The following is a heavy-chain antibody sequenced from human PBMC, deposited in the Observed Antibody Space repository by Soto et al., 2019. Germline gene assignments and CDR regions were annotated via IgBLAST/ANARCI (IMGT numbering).Heavy chain of an antibody. CDR2: IYYSGST. V-gene: IGHV4-30-4*01. CDR3: ALGSYYYDRSGYYHY. J-gene: IGHJ4*02. CDR1: GGSISSGDYY. Sequence: QVQLQESGPGLVKPSQTLSLTCTVSGGSISSGDYYWSWIRQPPGKGLEWMGYIYYSGSTYYNPSLKSRVTISVNTSMNLFSLKLSSVTAADTAVYFRALGSYYYDRSGYYHYWGQGTLVTVSS. D-gene: IGHD3-22*01.